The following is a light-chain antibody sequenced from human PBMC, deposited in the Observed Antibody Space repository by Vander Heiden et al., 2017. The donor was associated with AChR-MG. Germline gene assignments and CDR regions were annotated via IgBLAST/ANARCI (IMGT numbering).Light chain of an antibody. CDR2: SNN. CDR1: SSNIGSNT. J-gene: IGLJ1*01. CDR3: AAWDDSLNGQV. V-gene: IGLV1-44*01. Sequence: SVLTQPPSASGTPRQRVTISWSGGSSNIGSNTVNWYQQLPGTDPKLLIYSNNQRPSGVPDRFSGSKSGTSASLAISGLQSEDEADYYCAAWDDSLNGQVFGTGTKVTVL.